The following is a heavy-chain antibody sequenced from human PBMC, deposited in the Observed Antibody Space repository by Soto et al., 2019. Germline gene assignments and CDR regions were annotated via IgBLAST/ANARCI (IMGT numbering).Heavy chain of an antibody. J-gene: IGHJ6*02. V-gene: IGHV1-3*01. CDR2: INADNGNK. CDR3: ARDNRLIRGVVRGYYGMDV. D-gene: IGHD3-10*01. Sequence: QVQLVQSGAEVKGPGASVKVSCKASGYTLSDYPIHWVRQAPGQGLEWMGWINADNGNKKYSQTFQGRVNITRDTSANTAYMELSSLTSEDTAIYYCARDNRLIRGVVRGYYGMDVWGQGTPVSVSS. CDR1: GYTLSDYP.